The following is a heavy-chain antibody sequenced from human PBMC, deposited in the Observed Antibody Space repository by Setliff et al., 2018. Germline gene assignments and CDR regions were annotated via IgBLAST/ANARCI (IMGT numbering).Heavy chain of an antibody. Sequence: SETLSLTCTVSGDSINNNYWSWIRQPPGKGLEWIGHIYYSGSTDYNPSLKSRVTISLDSSKTQFSLKLSSVTAADTAVYYCARAMYSAGYYGGGYSYYYMDVWGKGTTVTVSS. CDR1: GDSINNNY. CDR3: ARAMYSAGYYGGGYSYYYMDV. V-gene: IGHV4-59*08. D-gene: IGHD3-22*01. CDR2: IYYSGST. J-gene: IGHJ6*03.